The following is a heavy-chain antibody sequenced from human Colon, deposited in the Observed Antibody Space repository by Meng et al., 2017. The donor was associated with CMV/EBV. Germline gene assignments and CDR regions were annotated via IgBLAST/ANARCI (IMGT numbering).Heavy chain of an antibody. D-gene: IGHD2-2*01. J-gene: IGHJ4*02. CDR3: AKDQAHCGNSCYCPDY. CDR2: MSDNGNDI. Sequence: GFAFVSDAWRWFHRAPGQWLKWVALMSDNGNDIRYAGSVKGRFTISRDNSKNTVNLQMNSLRAEDTAVYYCAKDQAHCGNSCYCPDYWGQGTLVTVSS. V-gene: IGHV3-30*18. CDR1: GFAFVSDA.